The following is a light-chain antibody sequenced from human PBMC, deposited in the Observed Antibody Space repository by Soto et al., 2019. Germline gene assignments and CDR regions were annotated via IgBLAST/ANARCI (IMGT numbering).Light chain of an antibody. CDR3: QQYNNLPSWT. Sequence: EIVMTQSPAALSVSTGERATLSCRASQSVSSNLAWYQQKPGQAPRLLIYGASTRATGIPARFSGSGSGTEFTLTISSLQSEDFAVYYCQQYNNLPSWTFGQGTKVDIK. CDR2: GAS. CDR1: QSVSSN. V-gene: IGKV3-15*01. J-gene: IGKJ1*01.